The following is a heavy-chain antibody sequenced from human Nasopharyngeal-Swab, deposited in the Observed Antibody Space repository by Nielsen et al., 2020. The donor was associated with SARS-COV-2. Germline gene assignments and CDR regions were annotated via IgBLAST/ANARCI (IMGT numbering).Heavy chain of an antibody. CDR2: ISAYNGNT. V-gene: IGHV1-18*01. CDR1: GYTFTSYG. D-gene: IGHD6-13*01. Sequence: ASVKVSCKASGYTFTSYGISWVRQAPGQGLEWMGWISAYNGNTNYAQKLQGRVTMTTDTSTSTAYMELRSLRSDDTAVYYRARDVAGAAGETYGMDVWGQGTTVTVSS. J-gene: IGHJ6*02. CDR3: ARDVAGAAGETYGMDV.